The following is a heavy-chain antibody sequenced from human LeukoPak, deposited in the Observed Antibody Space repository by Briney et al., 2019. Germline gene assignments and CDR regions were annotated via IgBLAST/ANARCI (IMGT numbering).Heavy chain of an antibody. CDR2: ITRSSSDT. CDR1: GFIFNSYS. Sequence: GGSLRLSCAASGFIFNSYSMNWVRQAPGKGLEWLSYITRSSSDTYYADSVKGRFTISRDNAKNSLYLQMNSLRAEDTAGYYCARDKWFGENDYMDVWGKGTTVTTSS. V-gene: IGHV3-21*05. J-gene: IGHJ6*03. D-gene: IGHD3-10*01. CDR3: ARDKWFGENDYMDV.